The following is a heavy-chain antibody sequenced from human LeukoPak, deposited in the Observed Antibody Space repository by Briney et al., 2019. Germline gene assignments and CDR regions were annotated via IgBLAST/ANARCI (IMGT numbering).Heavy chain of an antibody. V-gene: IGHV4-31*03. D-gene: IGHD3-10*01. CDR3: ARDPRSGTRYYYYMDV. J-gene: IGHJ6*03. Sequence: SQTLSLTCTVSGGSISSGDYYWSWIRQPPGKGLEWIGYIYYSGSTYYNPSLKSRVTISVDTSKNQFSLKLSSVTAADTAVYYCARDPRSGTRYYYYMDVWGKGTTVTVSS. CDR1: GGSISSGDYY. CDR2: IYYSGST.